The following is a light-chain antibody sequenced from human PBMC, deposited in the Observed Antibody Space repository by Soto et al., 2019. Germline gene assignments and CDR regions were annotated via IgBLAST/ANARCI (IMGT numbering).Light chain of an antibody. CDR1: STDVGGYNA. CDR2: EVT. J-gene: IGLJ1*01. Sequence: QSLLSQPSSVSGSPGQTITISVTGTSTDVGGYNAVSWYQHHPGKAPKLIIYEVTHRPSVVSDRFSASKSGNTASLTISGLQAEDEADYYCNSFRVSHLYVFGTGTKVTVL. CDR3: NSFRVSHLYV. V-gene: IGLV2-14*01.